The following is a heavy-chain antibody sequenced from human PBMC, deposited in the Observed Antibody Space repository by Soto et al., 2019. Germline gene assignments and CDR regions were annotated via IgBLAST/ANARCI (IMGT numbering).Heavy chain of an antibody. D-gene: IGHD2-2*01. V-gene: IGHV4-39*01. J-gene: IGHJ6*02. CDR1: GGSISSGPYS. Sequence: QLQLQESGPGLVKPSETLSLTCTVSGGSISSGPYSWGWIRQPPGEGLEWIGTFHYSESTHYNPSLESRITISVDTSKNQFSLKVSSVTVADTAVYYCARLGGYGSSTNCYGYYGMDVWGQGTTVTVSS. CDR3: ARLGGYGSSTNCYGYYGMDV. CDR2: FHYSEST.